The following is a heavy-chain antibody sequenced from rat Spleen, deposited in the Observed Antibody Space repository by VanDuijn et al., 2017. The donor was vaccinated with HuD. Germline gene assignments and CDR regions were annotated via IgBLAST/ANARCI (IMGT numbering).Heavy chain of an antibody. J-gene: IGHJ4*01. Sequence: EVQLVETGGGLVQPGRSLKLSCVASGFTFSSYWMYWVRQAPGKGLEWVASISYEGVSTFYGDSVKGRFTISRDNAENTVYLQMNSLRSEDTATYFCGKDMNYFSTYPFYLMGAWGQGTSVTVSS. CDR3: GKDMNYFSTYPFYLMGA. D-gene: IGHD1-2*01. CDR2: ISYEGVST. V-gene: IGHV5-58*01. CDR1: GFTFSSYW.